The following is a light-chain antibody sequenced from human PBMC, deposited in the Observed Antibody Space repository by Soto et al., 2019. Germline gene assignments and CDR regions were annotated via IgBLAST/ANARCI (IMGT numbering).Light chain of an antibody. Sequence: DIQMTQSPSTLSASVGDRVTITCRASQSITTFLAWYQQKPGKAPQLLMYDASNLESGVPPRFSGSGYGTEFTLTISSLQPEDFATYYCQQYNSYWATFGQGTKVEIK. CDR1: QSITTF. J-gene: IGKJ1*01. CDR3: QQYNSYWAT. CDR2: DAS. V-gene: IGKV1-5*01.